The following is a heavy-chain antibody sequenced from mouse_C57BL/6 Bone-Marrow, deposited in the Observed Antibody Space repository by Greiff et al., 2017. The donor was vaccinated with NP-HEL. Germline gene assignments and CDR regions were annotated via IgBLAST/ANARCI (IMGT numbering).Heavy chain of an antibody. D-gene: IGHD2-10*02. CDR1: GYTFTSYW. Sequence: QVQLQQPGAELVRPGTSVKLSCKASGYTFTSYWMHWVKQRPGQGLEWIGVIDPSDSYTNYNQKFKGKATLTVDTSSSTAYMQLSSLTSEDSAVYYGAKGGYGNLAWFAYWGQGTLVTVSA. CDR2: IDPSDSYT. J-gene: IGHJ3*01. V-gene: IGHV1-59*01. CDR3: AKGGYGNLAWFAY.